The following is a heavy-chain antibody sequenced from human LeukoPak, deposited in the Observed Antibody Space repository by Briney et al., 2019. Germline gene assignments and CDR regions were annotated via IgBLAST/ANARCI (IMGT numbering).Heavy chain of an antibody. D-gene: IGHD5-12*01. J-gene: IGHJ3*02. CDR3: AKVRGGYDYFEAFDI. V-gene: IGHV3-30*18. CDR2: ISYDGSNK. Sequence: GRSLRLSCAASGFTFSSYGMHWVRQAPGKGLEWVAVISYDGSNKYYADSVKGRFTISRDNSKNTLYLQMNSLRAEDTAVYYCAKVRGGYDYFEAFDIWGQGTMVTVSS. CDR1: GFTFSSYG.